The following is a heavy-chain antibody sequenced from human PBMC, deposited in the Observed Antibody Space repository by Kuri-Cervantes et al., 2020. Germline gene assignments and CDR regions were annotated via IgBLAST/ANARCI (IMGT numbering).Heavy chain of an antibody. D-gene: IGHD3-16*01. J-gene: IGHJ4*02. CDR3: ARGAAGGDAFDY. CDR2: ISWNGGST. V-gene: IGHV3-43D*04. Sequence: GGSLRLSCAASGFTFDDYAMHWVRQAPGKGLEWVSLISWNGGSTYYADSVKGRFTISRDNAKNTQYLQMNSLRAEDTAVYYCARGAAGGDAFDYWGQGTLVTVSS. CDR1: GFTFDDYA.